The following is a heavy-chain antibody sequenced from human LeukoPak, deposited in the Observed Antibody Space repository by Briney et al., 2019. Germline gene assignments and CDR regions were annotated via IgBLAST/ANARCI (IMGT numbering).Heavy chain of an antibody. J-gene: IGHJ4*02. CDR2: INPNSGGT. V-gene: IGHV1-2*02. CDR1: GYTFTGYY. CDR3: ARVAGAHRQFDY. D-gene: IGHD6-19*01. Sequence: GASVKVSCKASGYTFTGYYMHWVRQAPGQGLEWMRWINPNSGGTNYAQKFQGRVTMTRDTSISTAYMELSRLRSDDTAVYYCARVAGAHRQFDYWGQGTLVTVSS.